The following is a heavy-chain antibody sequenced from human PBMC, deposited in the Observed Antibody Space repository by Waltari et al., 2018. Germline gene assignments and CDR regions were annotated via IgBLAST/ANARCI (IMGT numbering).Heavy chain of an antibody. CDR1: GGTFSSYA. V-gene: IGHV1-69*08. Sequence: QVQLVQSGAEVKKPGSSVKVSCKASGGTFSSYAISWVRQAPGQGLEWMGRISPNIGTANYRQNVQVSVTSTADNSTSTAYMELSSRGSEDTAVYYCVITGTSDAFDIWGQGTMVTVSS. J-gene: IGHJ3*02. CDR2: ISPNIGTA. D-gene: IGHD1-1*01. CDR3: VITGTSDAFDI.